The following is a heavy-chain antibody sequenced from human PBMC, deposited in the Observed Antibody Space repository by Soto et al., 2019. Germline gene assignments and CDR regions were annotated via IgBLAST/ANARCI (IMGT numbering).Heavy chain of an antibody. CDR1: GYTLTELS. D-gene: IGHD3-16*02. V-gene: IGHV1-24*01. Sequence: VASVKVSCKVSGYTLTELSMHWVRQAPGKGLEWMGGFDPEDGETIYAQKFQGRVTMTEDTSTDTAYMELSSLRFEDTAVYYCATRIYDYVWGSYRNPTDAFDIWGQGTMVTVS. CDR3: ATRIYDYVWGSYRNPTDAFDI. J-gene: IGHJ3*02. CDR2: FDPEDGET.